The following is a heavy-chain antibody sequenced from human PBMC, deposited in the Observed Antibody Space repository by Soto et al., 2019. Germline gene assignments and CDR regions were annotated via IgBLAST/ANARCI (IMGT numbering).Heavy chain of an antibody. D-gene: IGHD2-21*01. CDR3: AKVLYCGGDCYDY. V-gene: IGHV3-30*18. CDR1: GFTFSSYG. CDR2: ISYDGSNK. Sequence: GGSLRLSCAASGFTFSSYGMHWVRQAPGKGLEWVAVISYDGSNKYYADSVKGRFTISRDNSKNTLYLQMNSLRAEDTAVYYCAKVLYCGGDCYDYWGQGTLVTVSS. J-gene: IGHJ4*02.